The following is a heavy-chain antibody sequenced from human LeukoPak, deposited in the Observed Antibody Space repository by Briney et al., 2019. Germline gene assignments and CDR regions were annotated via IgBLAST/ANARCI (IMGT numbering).Heavy chain of an antibody. CDR2: ISWNSGSI. J-gene: IGHJ6*02. Sequence: PRGSLRLSCAASGFTFDDYAMHWVRQAPGKGLEWVSGISWNSGSIGYADSVKGRFTISRDNAKNSLYLQMNNLRAEDTALYYCAKDMTPRQYGMDVWGQGTTVTVSS. CDR3: AKDMTPRQYGMDV. CDR1: GFTFDDYA. V-gene: IGHV3-9*01.